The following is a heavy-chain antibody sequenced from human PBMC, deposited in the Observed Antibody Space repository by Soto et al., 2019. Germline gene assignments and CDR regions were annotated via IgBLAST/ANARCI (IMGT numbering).Heavy chain of an antibody. CDR2: IYHSGST. J-gene: IGHJ4*02. V-gene: IGHV4-30-2*01. CDR3: ARVSTEIFFDY. D-gene: IGHD1-26*01. CDR1: GGSISSGGYS. Sequence: SETPSLTCAVSGGSISSGGYSWSWIRQPPGKGLEWIGYIYHSGSTYYNPSLKSRVTISVDRSKNQFSLKLSSVTAADTAVYYCARVSTEIFFDYWGQGTLVTVSS.